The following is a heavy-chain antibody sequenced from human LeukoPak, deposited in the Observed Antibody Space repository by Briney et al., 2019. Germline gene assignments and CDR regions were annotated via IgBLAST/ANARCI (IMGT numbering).Heavy chain of an antibody. CDR1: GFIFSSFA. Sequence: GGSLRLSCAASGFIFSSFAMSWVRQAPGRGLEWVSGISGTATSTYYIDSVKGRFTISRDNSRNTLYLQMNTRRAEDTAVYYCAKIIGVVPPHYYGMNVWGQGTTVTVSS. J-gene: IGHJ6*02. D-gene: IGHD3-3*01. V-gene: IGHV3-23*01. CDR3: AKIIGVVPPHYYGMNV. CDR2: ISGTATST.